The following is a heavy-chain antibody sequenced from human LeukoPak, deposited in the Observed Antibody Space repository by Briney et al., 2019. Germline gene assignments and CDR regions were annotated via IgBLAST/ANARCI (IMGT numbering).Heavy chain of an antibody. V-gene: IGHV4-61*02. Sequence: PSQTLSLICTVSGGSISSGSYYWSWIRQPAWEGLEWIGRIYTGGSTNYNPSLKSRVTISVDTSKTQFSLKLSSVTAADTAVYYCARGVTYYYGSFDYWGPGTLVTVSS. D-gene: IGHD3-10*01. CDR1: GGSISSGSYY. J-gene: IGHJ4*02. CDR2: IYTGGST. CDR3: ARGVTYYYGSFDY.